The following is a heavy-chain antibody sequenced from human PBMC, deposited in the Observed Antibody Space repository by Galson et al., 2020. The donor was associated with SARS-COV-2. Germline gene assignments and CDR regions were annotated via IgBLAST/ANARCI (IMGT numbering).Heavy chain of an antibody. CDR1: GYTFTSYY. J-gene: IGHJ4*02. CDR2: INPSGGST. V-gene: IGHV1-46*01. D-gene: IGHD3-10*01. CDR3: ARGLPVTLAYYYGAGSSISFDY. Sequence: ASVQVSCKASGYTFTSYYMHWVRQAPGQGLEWMGIINPSGGSTSYAQKFQGRVTMTRDTSTSTVYMELSSLRSEDTAVYYCARGLPVTLAYYYGAGSSISFDYWGQGTLVTVSS.